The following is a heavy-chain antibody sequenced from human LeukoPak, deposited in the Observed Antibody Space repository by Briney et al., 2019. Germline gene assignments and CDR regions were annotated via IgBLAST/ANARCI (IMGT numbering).Heavy chain of an antibody. Sequence: SETLSLTCTVSGGSISSYYWSWIRQPPGKGLEWIGYMYYSGSTNYNPSLKSRVTISVDTSKNQFSLKLSSVTAADTAVYYCASRGSFGYFDYWGQGTLVTVSS. J-gene: IGHJ4*02. D-gene: IGHD1-26*01. CDR1: GGSISSYY. V-gene: IGHV4-59*08. CDR2: MYYSGST. CDR3: ASRGSFGYFDY.